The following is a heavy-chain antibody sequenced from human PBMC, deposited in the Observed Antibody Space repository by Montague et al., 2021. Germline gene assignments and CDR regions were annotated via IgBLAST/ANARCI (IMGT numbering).Heavy chain of an antibody. CDR1: GFTFSGYA. CDR3: AKNRAAPGRSSFDY. J-gene: IGHJ4*02. D-gene: IGHD6-13*01. Sequence: SLRLSLSASGFTFSGYAMSWVRQAPGKGLEWVSGTSATGGGTFYADSVKGRFIISRDNSKNTLFLQMNSLRADDTAVYYCAKNRAAPGRSSFDYWGQGTLVTVSS. V-gene: IGHV3-23*01. CDR2: TSATGGGT.